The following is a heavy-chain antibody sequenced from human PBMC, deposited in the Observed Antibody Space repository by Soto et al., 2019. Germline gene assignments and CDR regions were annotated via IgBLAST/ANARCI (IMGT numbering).Heavy chain of an antibody. CDR2: INPSGGST. Sequence: QVQLVQSGAEVKKPGASVKVSCKASGYTFTSYYMHWVRQAPGQGLEWMGIINPSGGSTSYAQKFQGRVTMTRDTSTSTVYMELSSLRSEDTAVYYCARVESRNSGRIAARGGFDYWGQGTLVTVSS. D-gene: IGHD6-6*01. CDR3: ARVESRNSGRIAARGGFDY. J-gene: IGHJ4*02. CDR1: GYTFTSYY. V-gene: IGHV1-46*01.